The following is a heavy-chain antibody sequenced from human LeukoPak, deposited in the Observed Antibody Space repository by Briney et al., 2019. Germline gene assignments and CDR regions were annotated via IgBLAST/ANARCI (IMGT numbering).Heavy chain of an antibody. D-gene: IGHD3-10*01. CDR1: GFTFSSYA. CDR2: ISYDGSNK. CDR3: ARDAVRGDPSPNYFDY. J-gene: IGHJ4*02. V-gene: IGHV3-30-3*01. Sequence: GRSLRLSCAASGFTFSSYAMHWVRQAPGKGLEWVAGISYDGSNKYYADSVKGRFTISRDNSKNTLYLQMNSLRAEDTAVYYCARDAVRGDPSPNYFDYWGQGTLVTVSS.